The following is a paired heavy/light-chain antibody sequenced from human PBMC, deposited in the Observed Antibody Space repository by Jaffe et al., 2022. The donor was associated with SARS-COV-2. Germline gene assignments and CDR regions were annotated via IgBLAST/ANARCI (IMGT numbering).Heavy chain of an antibody. CDR3: ARHASGWYEFDY. CDR2: IYYSGST. J-gene: IGHJ4*02. D-gene: IGHD6-19*01. V-gene: IGHV4-39*01. Sequence: QLQLQESGPGLVKPSETLSLTCTVSGGSVSSRGYFWGWIRQPPGKGLEWIASIYYSGSTSYNPSLKSRVTLSADTSKNQFSVKLTSVTAADTAVYYCARHASGWYEFDYWGQGTLVTVSS. CDR1: GGSVSSRGYF.
Light chain of an antibody. Sequence: QSALTQPPSVSGSPGQSVTISCTGTSSDIGRYNRVSWYQQPPGTAPKLMIYEVSNRPSGVPDRFSGSKSGNTASLTISGLQAEDEADYYCSSYTSSNTPVFGGGTKLTVL. V-gene: IGLV2-18*02. CDR2: EVS. CDR1: SSDIGRYNR. CDR3: SSYTSSNTPV. J-gene: IGLJ2*01.